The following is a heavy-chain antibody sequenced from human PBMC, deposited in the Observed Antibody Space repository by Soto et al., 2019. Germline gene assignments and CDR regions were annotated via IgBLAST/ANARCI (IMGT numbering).Heavy chain of an antibody. D-gene: IGHD5-12*01. CDR1: GFTFSDYY. Sequence: GGSLRLSCAASGFTFSDYYMSWIRQAPGKGLEWVSYISSSGSTIYYADSVKGRFTISRDNAKNSLYLQMNSLRAEDTAVYYCGSGYERADGSLDIWGQGTMVTVSS. J-gene: IGHJ3*02. CDR2: ISSSGSTI. CDR3: GSGYERADGSLDI. V-gene: IGHV3-11*01.